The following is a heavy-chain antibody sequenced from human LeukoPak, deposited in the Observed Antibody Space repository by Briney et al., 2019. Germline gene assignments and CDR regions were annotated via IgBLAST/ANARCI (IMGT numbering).Heavy chain of an antibody. CDR3: ARSRITSTFDN. J-gene: IGHJ4*02. D-gene: IGHD1-14*01. CDR2: IYYSGDT. CDR1: GGSIRSSYYY. V-gene: IGHV4-39*01. Sequence: SETLSLTCTVSGGSIRSSYYYWGWIRQPPGKGLEWIGSIYYSGDTYYNPSLKSRVTISVDTSKNQFSLKLSSVTAADTAVYYCARSRITSTFDNWGQGTLVTVSS.